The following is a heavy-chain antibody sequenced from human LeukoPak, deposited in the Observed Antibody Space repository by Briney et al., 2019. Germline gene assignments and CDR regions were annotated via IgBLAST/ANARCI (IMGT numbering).Heavy chain of an antibody. Sequence: PGGSLRLSCAASGFTFSSYEMNWVRQAPGKGLEWVSYISSSGSTIYYADSVKGRFTISRDNAKNSLYLQMNSLRAEGTAVYYCARVEAAAGYYYYGMDVWGQGTTVTVSS. CDR1: GFTFSSYE. CDR2: ISSSGSTI. J-gene: IGHJ6*02. V-gene: IGHV3-48*03. D-gene: IGHD6-13*01. CDR3: ARVEAAAGYYYYGMDV.